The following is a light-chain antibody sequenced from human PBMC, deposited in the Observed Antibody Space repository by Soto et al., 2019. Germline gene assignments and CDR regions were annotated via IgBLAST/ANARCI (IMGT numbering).Light chain of an antibody. CDR3: QLLDFLPIT. V-gene: IGKV1-12*01. Sequence: DLHMIQSPSSVSASVGDRVTLTCRASQGSSSWLAWFQQKPGRAPKLLIYGASTLQSGVPARFSGSGSGTDFTLTISNLQPEDCAPYCSQLLDFLPITFGELRRLAV. CDR1: QGSSSW. J-gene: IGKJ5*01. CDR2: GAS.